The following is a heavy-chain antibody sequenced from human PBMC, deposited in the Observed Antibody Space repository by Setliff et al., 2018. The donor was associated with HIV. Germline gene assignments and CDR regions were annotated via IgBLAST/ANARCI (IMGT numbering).Heavy chain of an antibody. CDR1: GGSISDSSYY. Sequence: SETLSLTCTVSGGSISDSSYYWGWIRQPPGKGLEWIGNIYYSGSTYYNPSLKSRVTISVDTSKNQFSLKLSSVTAADTAVYYCARGGQYYNFWSGYYPIGVYYYYYMDVWGKGTTVTVSS. D-gene: IGHD3-3*01. J-gene: IGHJ6*03. V-gene: IGHV4-39*07. CDR3: ARGGQYYNFWSGYYPIGVYYYYYMDV. CDR2: IYYSGST.